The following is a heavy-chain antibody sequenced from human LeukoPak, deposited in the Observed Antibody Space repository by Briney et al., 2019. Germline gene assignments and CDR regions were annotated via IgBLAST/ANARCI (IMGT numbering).Heavy chain of an antibody. CDR1: GGSISSYY. CDR3: ARGGVTWTFDY. D-gene: IGHD2-21*02. V-gene: IGHV4-59*01. CDR2: IYYSGST. J-gene: IGHJ4*02. Sequence: PSETLSLTCTVSGGSISSYYWSWIRQPPGKGLEWIGYIYYSGSTNYNPSLKSRVTISVDTSKNQFSLKLCSVTAADTAVYYCARGGVTWTFDYWGQGTLVTVSS.